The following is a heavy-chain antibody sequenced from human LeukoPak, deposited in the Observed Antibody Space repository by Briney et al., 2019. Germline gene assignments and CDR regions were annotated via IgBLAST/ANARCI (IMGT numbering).Heavy chain of an antibody. J-gene: IGHJ6*02. V-gene: IGHV7-4-1*01. CDR2: INTNTGNP. Sequence: ASVKVSCKASGYTFTSYAMNWVRQAPGQGLEWMGWINTNTGNPTYALGFTGRFVFSLDTSVSTAYLQICSLKAEDTAVYYCARLDCSSTSCYEHGMDVWGQGTTVTVSS. CDR3: ARLDCSSTSCYEHGMDV. CDR1: GYTFTSYA. D-gene: IGHD2-2*01.